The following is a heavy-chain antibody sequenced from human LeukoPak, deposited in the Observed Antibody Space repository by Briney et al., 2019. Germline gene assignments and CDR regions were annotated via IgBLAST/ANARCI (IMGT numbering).Heavy chain of an antibody. V-gene: IGHV1-69*13. CDR3: ARGGFWFGELLFAFDI. CDR2: IIPIFGTA. Sequence: GASVKVSCKASGGTFSSYAISWVRQAPGQGLEWMGGIIPIFGTANYAQKFQGRVTITADESTSTAYMELSSLRSEDTAVYYCARGGFWFGELLFAFDIWGQGTMVTVSS. D-gene: IGHD3-10*01. CDR1: GGTFSSYA. J-gene: IGHJ3*02.